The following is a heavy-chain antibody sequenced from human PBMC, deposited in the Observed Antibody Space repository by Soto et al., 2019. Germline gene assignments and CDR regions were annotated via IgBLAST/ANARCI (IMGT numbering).Heavy chain of an antibody. V-gene: IGHV4-39*01. CDR1: GGSMSSSSDY. Sequence: GRLWLTGTVCGGSMSSSSDYGVRIRQPPGKGLEWIGSIYYSGSTYYNPSLKSRVTISVDTSKNQSSLKLSSVTAADTAGHYSARLTYDSSRHYARGSDYWGQGSLLTVS. CDR3: ARLTYDSSRHYARGSDY. CDR2: IYYSGST. D-gene: IGHD3-22*01. J-gene: IGHJ4*02.